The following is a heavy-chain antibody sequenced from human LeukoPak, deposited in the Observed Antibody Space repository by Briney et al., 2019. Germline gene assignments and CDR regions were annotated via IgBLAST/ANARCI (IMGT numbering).Heavy chain of an antibody. CDR2: IYNSGST. CDR1: GGPISTYY. J-gene: IGHJ5*02. Sequence: PSETLSLTCTVSGGPISTYYRSWIRQPPGKGLEWIGYIYNSGSTNYNPSLQSRVTISVDTSKNQFSLRLTSVTAADTAVYYCAKAVAAAGRFGFDPWGQGTLVTVSS. V-gene: IGHV4-59*01. D-gene: IGHD6-13*01. CDR3: AKAVAAAGRFGFDP.